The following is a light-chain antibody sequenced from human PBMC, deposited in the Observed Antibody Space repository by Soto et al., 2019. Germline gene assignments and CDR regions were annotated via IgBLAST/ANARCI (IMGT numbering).Light chain of an antibody. CDR1: SSDVGGYNY. Sequence: QSALTQPASVSXSPGQSITIXCTGTSSDVGGYNYVSWYQQHPGKAPKLMIYEVSNRPSGVSNRFSGSKSGNTASLTISGLQAEDEADYYCSSYTSSSTLAYVFGTGTKLTVL. CDR3: SSYTSSSTLAYV. V-gene: IGLV2-14*01. J-gene: IGLJ1*01. CDR2: EVS.